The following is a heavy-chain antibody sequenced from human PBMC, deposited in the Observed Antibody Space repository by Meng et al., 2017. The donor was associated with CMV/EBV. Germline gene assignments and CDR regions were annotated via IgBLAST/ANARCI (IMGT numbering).Heavy chain of an antibody. V-gene: IGHV3-30*04. J-gene: IGHJ4*02. CDR1: GFTFSSYA. D-gene: IGHD6-6*01. CDR3: ARAEYSSSPVDY. CDR2: ISYDGSNK. Sequence: GESLKLSCAASGFTFSSYAMHWVRQAPGKGLEWVAVISYDGSNKYYADSVKGRFTISRDNSKNTLYLQMNSLRAEDTAVYYCARAEYSSSPVDYWGQGTLVTVSS.